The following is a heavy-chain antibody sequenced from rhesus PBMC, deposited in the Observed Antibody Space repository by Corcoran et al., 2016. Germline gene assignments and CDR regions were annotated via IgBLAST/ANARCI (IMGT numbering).Heavy chain of an antibody. CDR1: GGSISDSYY. CDR2: IYGSGGST. J-gene: IGHJ4*01. D-gene: IGHD2-21*01. V-gene: IGHV4-106*01. CDR3: ARGLWLLKIDY. Sequence: QVQLQESGPGLVKPSETLSLTCAASGGSISDSYYWSLIPPPPGKGLGWIGYIYGSGGSTYYNPSLKSRVTISTDTSKNQFSLKLSSVTAADTAVYYCARGLWLLKIDYWGQGVLVTVSS.